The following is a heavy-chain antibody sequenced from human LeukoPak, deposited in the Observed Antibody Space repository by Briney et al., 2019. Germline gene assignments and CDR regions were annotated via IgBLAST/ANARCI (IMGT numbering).Heavy chain of an antibody. V-gene: IGHV7-4-1*02. CDR2: INTNTGNP. CDR1: GYTFTSYA. Sequence: GASVKVSCKASGYTFTSYAMNWVRQAPGQGLEWMGWINTNTGNPTYAQGFTGRFVFSLDTSVSTAYLQISSLKAEDTAVYYCARCSSTSCYAPSDYWGQGTLVTVSS. CDR3: ARCSSTSCYAPSDY. J-gene: IGHJ4*02. D-gene: IGHD2-2*01.